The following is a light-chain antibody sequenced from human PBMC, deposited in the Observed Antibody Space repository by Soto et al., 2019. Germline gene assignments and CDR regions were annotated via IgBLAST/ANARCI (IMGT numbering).Light chain of an antibody. J-gene: IGKJ4*01. Sequence: AIQLTQSPSSLSASVGDRVTITCRASQGLSSALAWYQQKPGKAPKLLIYAASSLESGVPSMFSWSVSARYFTLPLSSLQPEDFATYYCQQFYNFHLTFGGGTKVYVK. CDR2: AAS. CDR3: QQFYNFHLT. CDR1: QGLSSA. V-gene: IGKV1D-13*01.